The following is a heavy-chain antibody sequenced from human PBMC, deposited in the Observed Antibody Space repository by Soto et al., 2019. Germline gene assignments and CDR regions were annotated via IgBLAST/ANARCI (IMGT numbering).Heavy chain of an antibody. CDR2: ISAYNGNT. CDR3: ARDCGGDCYSAEIDY. Sequence: ASVKVSCKASGYTFTSYGISWVRQAPGQGLEWMGWISAYNGNTNYAQKLQGRVTMTTDTSTSTAYMELRSLRSDDTAVYYCARDCGGDCYSAEIDYWGQGTLVTVSS. J-gene: IGHJ4*02. V-gene: IGHV1-18*01. CDR1: GYTFTSYG. D-gene: IGHD2-21*02.